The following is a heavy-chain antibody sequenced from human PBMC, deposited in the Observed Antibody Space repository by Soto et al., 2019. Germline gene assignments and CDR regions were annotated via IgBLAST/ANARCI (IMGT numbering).Heavy chain of an antibody. J-gene: IGHJ4*02. V-gene: IGHV4-30-4*01. Sequence: SETLSLTCTVSGGSISSGDYYWSWIRQPPGKGLEWIGYIYYSGSTYYNPSLKSRVTISVDTSKNQFSLKLSSVTAADTAVYYCATRTVCGSNRDYFGYWGQGTLVTVSS. CDR1: GGSISSGDYY. CDR3: ATRTVCGSNRDYFGY. D-gene: IGHD3-16*02. CDR2: IYYSGST.